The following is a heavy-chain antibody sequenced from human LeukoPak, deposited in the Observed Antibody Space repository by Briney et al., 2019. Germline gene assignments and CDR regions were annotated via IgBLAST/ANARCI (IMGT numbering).Heavy chain of an antibody. V-gene: IGHV4-59*12. J-gene: IGHJ4*02. CDR3: AREVARSGSSAFDY. CDR2: IYYSGST. CDR1: GGSISSYY. Sequence: SETLSLTCTVSGGSISSYYWSWIRQPPGKGLEWIGYIYYSGSTNYNPSLKSRVTISVDTSKNQFSLKLSSVTAADTAVYYCAREVARSGSSAFDYWGQGTLVTVSS. D-gene: IGHD1-26*01.